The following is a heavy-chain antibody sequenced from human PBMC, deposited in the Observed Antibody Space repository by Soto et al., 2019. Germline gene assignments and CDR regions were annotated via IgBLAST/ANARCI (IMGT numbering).Heavy chain of an antibody. J-gene: IGHJ5*02. CDR2: INPSGGRT. D-gene: IGHD6-13*01. CDR1: GYTFTSYY. V-gene: IGHV1-46*03. Sequence: QVQLVQSGAAVKKPGASVKVSCKASGYTFTSYYMYWVRQDPGQGLEWLGIINPSGGRTSYAQKFKGRVTMTRDTSTSTVYMELSSLRSDDTAVYYCASYSSPGDWFDAWGQGALVTVSS. CDR3: ASYSSPGDWFDA.